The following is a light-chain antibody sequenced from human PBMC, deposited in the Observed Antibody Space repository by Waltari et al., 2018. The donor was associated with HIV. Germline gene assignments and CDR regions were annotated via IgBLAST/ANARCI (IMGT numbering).Light chain of an antibody. CDR2: GNT. CDR3: QSYDSSLSGLL. V-gene: IGLV1-40*01. Sequence: QSVLTQPPSVSGAPGQRVTISCTGSSPNIGAGFDVHWYQQLPGTAPKLLLYGNTNRPSGVPDQFSGSKSGTSASLAITGLQAEDEADYYCQSYDSSLSGLLFGGGTKLTVL. J-gene: IGLJ2*01. CDR1: SPNIGAGFD.